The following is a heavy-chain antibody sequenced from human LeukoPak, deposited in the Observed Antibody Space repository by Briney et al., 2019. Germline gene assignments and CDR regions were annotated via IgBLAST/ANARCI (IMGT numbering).Heavy chain of an antibody. CDR3: AKEAGGGSGSYYRLYYFDY. CDR2: ISWNSGSI. CDR1: GFTFSSYA. J-gene: IGHJ4*02. Sequence: GGSLRLSCAASGFTFSSYAMHWVRQAPGKGLEWVSGISWNSGSIGYADSVKGRFTISRDNAKNSLYLQMNSLRAEDMALYYCAKEAGGGSGSYYRLYYFDYWGQGTLVTVSS. D-gene: IGHD3-10*01. V-gene: IGHV3-9*03.